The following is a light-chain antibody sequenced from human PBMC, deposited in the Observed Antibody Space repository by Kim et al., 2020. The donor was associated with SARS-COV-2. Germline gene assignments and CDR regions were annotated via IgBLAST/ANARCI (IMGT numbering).Light chain of an antibody. CDR3: NSRDSSGNHHVV. V-gene: IGLV3-19*01. Sequence: LGQTVRITCQGASLRSYYASWYQQKPGQAPVLVIYGKNNRPSGIPARFSGPSSGNATSLTITGAQAEDKADYYCNSRDSSGNHHVVFGGGTQLTVL. CDR2: GKN. J-gene: IGLJ2*01. CDR1: SLRSYY.